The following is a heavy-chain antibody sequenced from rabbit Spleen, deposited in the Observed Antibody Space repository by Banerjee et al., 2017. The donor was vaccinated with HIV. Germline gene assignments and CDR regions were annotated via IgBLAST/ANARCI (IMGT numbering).Heavy chain of an antibody. V-gene: IGHV1S45*01. CDR2: IDTTDGDT. Sequence: EQLKESGGGLVQPGGSLKLSCKASGFDFSNYGVSWIRQTPGKGLEWIACIDTTDGDTDYANWPKGRFTISKTSSTTVTLQMTSLTAADTATYFCARDSGSSFSSYGMDLWGQGTLVTVS. CDR1: GFDFSNYG. D-gene: IGHD8-1*01. J-gene: IGHJ6*01. CDR3: ARDSGSSFSSYGMDL.